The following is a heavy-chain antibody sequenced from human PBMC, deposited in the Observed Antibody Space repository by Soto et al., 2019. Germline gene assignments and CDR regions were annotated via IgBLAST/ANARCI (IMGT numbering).Heavy chain of an antibody. CDR3: ARARANWGLSGMDV. D-gene: IGHD7-27*01. Sequence: QLQLQESGSGLVKPSQTLSLTCAVSGGSISSGDYSWSWIRQPPGKGLEWIGYIYHSGSSSYNPSLKCRVTIAVDRSKNQFSLKLSSVTAADTAVYYCARARANWGLSGMDVWGQGTTVTVSS. CDR2: IYHSGSS. V-gene: IGHV4-30-2*01. J-gene: IGHJ6*02. CDR1: GGSISSGDYS.